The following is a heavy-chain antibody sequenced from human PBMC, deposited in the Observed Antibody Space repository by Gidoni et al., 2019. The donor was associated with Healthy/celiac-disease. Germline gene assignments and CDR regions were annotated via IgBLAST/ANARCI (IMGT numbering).Heavy chain of an antibody. CDR1: GFTFSRYA. V-gene: IGHV3-23*01. Sequence: EVQLLESGGGLVQPGGSLRLSCAASGFTFSRYAMSWVRQAPGKGLEWVSAISGSGGSTYYADSVKGRFTISRDNSKNTLYLQMNSLRAEDTAVYYCNADCSSTSCYTNAGGFDYWGQGTLVTVSS. CDR2: ISGSGGST. CDR3: NADCSSTSCYTNAGGFDY. D-gene: IGHD2-2*02. J-gene: IGHJ4*02.